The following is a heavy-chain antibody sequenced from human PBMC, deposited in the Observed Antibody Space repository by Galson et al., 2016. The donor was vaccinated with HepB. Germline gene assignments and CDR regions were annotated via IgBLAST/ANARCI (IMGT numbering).Heavy chain of an antibody. V-gene: IGHV3-7*03. CDR2: IKPDGSEK. D-gene: IGHD3-22*01. J-gene: IGHJ1*01. CDR3: ALYYYDSSGFVEYFQH. Sequence: GLEWVANIKPDGSEKYYVDSLKDRFTISRDNAKNSLYLQMNSLRAEDTAVYYCALYYYDSSGFVEYFQHWGQGTRVTVSS.